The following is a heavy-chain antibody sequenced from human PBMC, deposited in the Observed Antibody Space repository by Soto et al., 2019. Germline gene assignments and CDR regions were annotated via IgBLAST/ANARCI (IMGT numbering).Heavy chain of an antibody. J-gene: IGHJ6*02. Sequence: ASVKVSCKVSGYTLTELSMHWVRQAPGEGLEWMGGFDPEDGETIYAQKFQGRVTMTEDTSTDTAYMELSSLRSEDTAVYYCATDHIVVVPAAPNYYYYYYGMDVWGQGTTVTVSS. D-gene: IGHD2-2*01. CDR1: GYTLTELS. V-gene: IGHV1-24*01. CDR2: FDPEDGET. CDR3: ATDHIVVVPAAPNYYYYYYGMDV.